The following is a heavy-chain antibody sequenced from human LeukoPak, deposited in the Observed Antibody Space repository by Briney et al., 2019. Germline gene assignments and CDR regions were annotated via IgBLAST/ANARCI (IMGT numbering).Heavy chain of an antibody. V-gene: IGHV4-59*01. Sequence: PSETLPLTCTVSGGSISSYYWSWIRQPPGKGLEWIGYIYYSGSTNYNPSLKSRVTISVDTSKNQFSLKLSSVTAADTAVYYCARGSRYDFWSGYPIFDYWGQGTLVTVSS. J-gene: IGHJ4*02. CDR1: GGSISSYY. D-gene: IGHD3-3*01. CDR3: ARGSRYDFWSGYPIFDY. CDR2: IYYSGST.